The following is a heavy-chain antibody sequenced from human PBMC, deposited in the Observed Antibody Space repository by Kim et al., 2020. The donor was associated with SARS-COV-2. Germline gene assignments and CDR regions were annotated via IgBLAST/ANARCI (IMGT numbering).Heavy chain of an antibody. CDR3: ARGGVDCGGDCYSNWFDP. CDR2: INHSGST. Sequence: SETLSLTCAVYGGSFSGYYWSWIRQPPGKGLEWIGEINHSGSTNYNPSLKSRVTISVDTSKNQFSLKLSSVTAADTAVYYCARGGVDCGGDCYSNWFDPWGQGTLVTVSS. CDR1: GGSFSGYY. J-gene: IGHJ5*02. D-gene: IGHD2-21*02. V-gene: IGHV4-34*01.